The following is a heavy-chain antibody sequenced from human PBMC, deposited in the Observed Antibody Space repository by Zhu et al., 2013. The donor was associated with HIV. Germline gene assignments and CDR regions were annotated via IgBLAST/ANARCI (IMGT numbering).Heavy chain of an antibody. CDR1: GYTFSNNG. V-gene: IGHV1-18*01. CDR2: ITTYNGDT. D-gene: IGHD5-12*01. J-gene: IGHJ4*02. CDR3: ARDGGDNEMWLHYDY. Sequence: QVQLVQSGTEVKKPGASVKVSCKTSGYTFSNNGITWVRQAPGQGLEWMGWITTYNGDTKYRQKYQGRVTFTADTSTGTAYMEVRSLRSDDTAIYYCARDGGDNEMWLHYDYWGQGPWSLSLQ.